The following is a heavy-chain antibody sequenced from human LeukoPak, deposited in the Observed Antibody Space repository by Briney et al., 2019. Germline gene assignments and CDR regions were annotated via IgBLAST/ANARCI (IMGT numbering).Heavy chain of an antibody. J-gene: IGHJ4*02. CDR3: ARGRDRSKAGDH. CDR2: IHPYGTF. Sequence: PSETLSLTCAVYGGSCSDYYCSWIRQPPGKGLEWIGEIHPYGTFYYNSSRRSRLTISIDTSKTQFSLRLTSVTAADTAFYYCARGRDRSKAGDHWGQGTLVTVSS. D-gene: IGHD5-24*01. CDR1: GGSCSDYY. V-gene: IGHV4-34*01.